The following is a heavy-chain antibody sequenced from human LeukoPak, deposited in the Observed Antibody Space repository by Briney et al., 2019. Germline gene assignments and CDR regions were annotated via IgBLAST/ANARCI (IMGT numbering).Heavy chain of an antibody. CDR2: INYSRST. J-gene: IGHJ5*02. CDR1: GGSISSGGYY. CDR3: ARGGSYGFLYNWFDP. V-gene: IGHV4-31*03. Sequence: TLSLTCTVSGGSISSGGYYCSWTRQHPRKGLEWIGYINYSRSTYYNPSLNSRVTISVDTSKNKFSLKLSSVTAADEAVYYCARGGSYGFLYNWFDPWGQGTLVTVSS. D-gene: IGHD3-16*01.